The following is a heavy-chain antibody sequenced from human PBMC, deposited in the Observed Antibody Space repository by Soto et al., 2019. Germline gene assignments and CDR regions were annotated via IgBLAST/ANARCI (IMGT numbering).Heavy chain of an antibody. CDR2: VYYAGST. CDR3: ARSVAVPGAHIDY. V-gene: IGHV4-59*01. D-gene: IGHD6-19*01. J-gene: IGHJ4*02. CDR1: GGSISGSY. Sequence: LSLTCSVSGGSISGSYWSWIRQSPGKGLEWLGYVYYAGSTNYSPSLRSRVSISVDTSKNEFSLRLSSVTAADTAVYFCARSVAVPGAHIDYWGQGTQVTVSS.